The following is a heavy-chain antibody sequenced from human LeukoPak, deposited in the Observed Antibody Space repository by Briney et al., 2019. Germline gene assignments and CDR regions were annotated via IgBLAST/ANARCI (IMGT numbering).Heavy chain of an antibody. CDR1: GYTFTSYY. CDR3: ARVQTADNAFDI. Sequence: ASVKVSCKASGYTFTSYYMHWVRQAPGQGLEWMGIINPSGGSTSYAQKFQGRVTMTRDMSTSTVYMELSSLRSEDTAVYYCARVQTADNAFDIWGQGTMVTVSS. D-gene: IGHD6-13*01. CDR2: INPSGGST. J-gene: IGHJ3*02. V-gene: IGHV1-46*01.